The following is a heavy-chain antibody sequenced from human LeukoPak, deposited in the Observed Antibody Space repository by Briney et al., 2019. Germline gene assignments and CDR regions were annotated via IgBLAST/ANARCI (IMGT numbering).Heavy chain of an antibody. CDR3: ASGAGTTTRLFDY. J-gene: IGHJ4*02. Sequence: GGSLRLSSAASGFTFSSYVMNWVRQAPGKGLEWVSYISSSGSTIYYADSVKGRFTISRDNAKNSLYLQMNSLRAEDTAVYYCASGAGTTTRLFDYWGQGTLVTVSS. V-gene: IGHV3-48*03. CDR1: GFTFSSYV. D-gene: IGHD1-1*01. CDR2: ISSSGSTI.